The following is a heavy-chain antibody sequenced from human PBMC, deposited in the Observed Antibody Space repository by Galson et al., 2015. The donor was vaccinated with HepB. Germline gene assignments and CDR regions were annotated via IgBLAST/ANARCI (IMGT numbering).Heavy chain of an antibody. J-gene: IGHJ4*02. CDR1: GFTFSSYA. D-gene: IGHD2-2*02. CDR2: ISGSGGST. CDR3: AKAMRYCSSTSCYTFDY. Sequence: SLRLSCAASGFTFSSYAMSWVRQAPGKGLEWVSAISGSGGSTYYADSVKGRFTISRDNSKNTLYLQMNSLRAEDTAVYYCAKAMRYCSSTSCYTFDYWGQGTLVTVSS. V-gene: IGHV3-23*01.